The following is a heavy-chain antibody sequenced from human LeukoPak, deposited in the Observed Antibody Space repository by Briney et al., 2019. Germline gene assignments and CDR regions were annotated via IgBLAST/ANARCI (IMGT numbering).Heavy chain of an antibody. V-gene: IGHV3-48*03. J-gene: IGHJ4*02. CDR2: ISDSGSTK. D-gene: IGHD3-10*01. CDR1: GFTFRTYE. Sequence: GGSLRLSCAASGFTFRTYEMNWVRQAPGKGLEWVSYISDSGSTKYYVDSVTGRFTISRDNARNSLYLQMNSLRVEDTAVYYCARGLAVVRGVPQYFDDWGQGTLVTVSS. CDR3: ARGLAVVRGVPQYFDD.